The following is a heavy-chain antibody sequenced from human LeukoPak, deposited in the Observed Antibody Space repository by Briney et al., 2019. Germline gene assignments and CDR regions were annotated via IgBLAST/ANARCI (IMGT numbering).Heavy chain of an antibody. CDR2: IYDSGST. V-gene: IGHV4-59*12. CDR3: ARSGYCSSTSCMPEDDAFDI. J-gene: IGHJ3*02. Sequence: SETLSLTCTVSDGSISSYYWSWIRQPPGKGLEWIGHIYDSGSTNYNPSLKSRVTISVDTSKNQFSLKLSSVTAADTAVYYCARSGYCSSTSCMPEDDAFDIWGQGTMVTVSS. D-gene: IGHD2-2*01. CDR1: DGSISSYY.